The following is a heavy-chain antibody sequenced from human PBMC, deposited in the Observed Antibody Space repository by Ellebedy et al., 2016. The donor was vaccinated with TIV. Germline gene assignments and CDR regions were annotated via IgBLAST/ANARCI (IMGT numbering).Heavy chain of an antibody. V-gene: IGHV1-18*01. CDR2: ISAYNGNT. CDR1: GYTFTSYD. J-gene: IGHJ6*02. CDR3: TKHWGAYYYYGIDV. Sequence: AASVKVSCKASGYTFTSYDINWVRQATGQGLEWMGWISAYNGNTNYAQKLQGRVTMTTDTSTSTAYMELRSLRSDDTAVYYCTKHWGAYYYYGIDVWGQGTTVTVSS. D-gene: IGHD3-16*01.